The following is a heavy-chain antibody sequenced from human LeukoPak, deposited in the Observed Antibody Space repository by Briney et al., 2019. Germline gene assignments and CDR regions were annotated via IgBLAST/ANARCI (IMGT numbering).Heavy chain of an antibody. CDR2: IRSSGSTI. Sequence: GGSLSLSCAASGFTFSSYELNWVRQAPGRGLEWVSYIRSSGSTIYYADSVKGRFTISRDNAKNSLYLQMNSLRAEDTAVYYCARDGSGSFPFDYWGQGTLVTVSS. CDR3: ARDGSGSFPFDY. J-gene: IGHJ4*02. D-gene: IGHD3-10*01. CDR1: GFTFSSYE. V-gene: IGHV3-48*03.